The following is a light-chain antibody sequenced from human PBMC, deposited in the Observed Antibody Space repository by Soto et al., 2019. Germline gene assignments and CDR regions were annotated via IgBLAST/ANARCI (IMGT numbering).Light chain of an antibody. V-gene: IGKV1-39*01. J-gene: IGKJ1*01. CDR1: QSISSY. Sequence: DIQMTQSPSSLSAPVGDRVTITCRASQSISSYLNWYQQKPGKAPKLLIYAASSLQSGVPSRFSGSGSGTDFTLTIRSLQPEDFATYYCQQSYSTLWTFGQGTKVEIK. CDR3: QQSYSTLWT. CDR2: AAS.